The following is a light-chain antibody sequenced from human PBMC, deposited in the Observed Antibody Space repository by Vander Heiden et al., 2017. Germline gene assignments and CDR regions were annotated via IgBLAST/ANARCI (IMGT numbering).Light chain of an antibody. V-gene: IGKV3-15*01. J-gene: IGKJ4*01. CDR1: QSVASN. CDR3: QQYKNWPPLT. Sequence: EVVLTQSPATLSVSPGERATLSCRASQSVASNISWYQQTPGQAPRLLIYDASTRATGIPARFSGSGSGTEFTLIISSRQSEDFAIYYCQQYKNWPPLTFGGGTKVEIK. CDR2: DAS.